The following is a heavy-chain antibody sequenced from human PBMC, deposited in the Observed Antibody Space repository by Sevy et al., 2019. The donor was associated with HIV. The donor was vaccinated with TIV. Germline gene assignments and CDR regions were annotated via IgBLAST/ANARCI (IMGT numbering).Heavy chain of an antibody. V-gene: IGHV3-7*01. CDR3: ARQVEMATTYFDY. J-gene: IGHJ4*02. CDR2: IKQDGSEK. CDR1: GFTFSSYW. D-gene: IGHD5-12*01. Sequence: GGYLRLSCAASGFTFSSYWMNCVRQAPGKGLEWVANIKQDGSEKYYVDSVKGRFTISRDNAKNSLYLQMNSLRAEDTAVYYCARQVEMATTYFDYWGQGTLVTVS.